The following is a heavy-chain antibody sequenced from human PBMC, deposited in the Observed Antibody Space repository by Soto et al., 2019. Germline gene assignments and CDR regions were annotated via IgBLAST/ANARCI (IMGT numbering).Heavy chain of an antibody. CDR3: VRVVSIPGYPDN. J-gene: IGHJ4*02. D-gene: IGHD5-12*01. CDR2: IVPIVDTS. CDR1: GGTFSSYA. V-gene: IGHV1-69*12. Sequence: QVQLVQSGAEVRQPASSVKVSCKTSGGTFSSYAISWVRQAPGQGLEWMGGIVPIVDTSTYAQKFQGRVTITADESTSTAYMELSTLRSDDTAIYYCVRVVSIPGYPDNWGQGTLGTDSS.